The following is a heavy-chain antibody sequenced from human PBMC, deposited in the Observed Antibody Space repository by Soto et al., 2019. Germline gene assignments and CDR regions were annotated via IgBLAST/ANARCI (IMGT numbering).Heavy chain of an antibody. D-gene: IGHD1-1*01. CDR2: ISTYSGDT. V-gene: IGHV1-18*01. CDR1: GYTFFTYD. CDR3: ARHNGHTTSENWFDP. Sequence: QVHLVQSGVEVKTPGASVKVSCQASGYTFFTYDISWVRQAPGQGLEWMGWISTYSGDTKYAQKFQGRVTMTTDTSTTTAYLELRSLRSDDTAVYYCARHNGHTTSENWFDPWGQGTLVTVSS. J-gene: IGHJ5*02.